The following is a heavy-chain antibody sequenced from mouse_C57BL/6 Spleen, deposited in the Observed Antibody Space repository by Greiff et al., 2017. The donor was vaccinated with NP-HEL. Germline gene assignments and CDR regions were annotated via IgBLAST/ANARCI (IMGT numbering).Heavy chain of an antibody. CDR2: ISSGSSTI. CDR1: GFTFSDYG. D-gene: IGHD1-1*01. J-gene: IGHJ1*03. Sequence: EVKVVESGGGLVKPGGSLKLSCAASGFTFSDYGMHWVRQAPEKGLEWVAYISSGSSTIYYADTVKGRFPISRDNAKNTLFMQMTSLRSEDTAMYYCARPPYGSSYDWYFDVWGTGTTVTVSS. V-gene: IGHV5-17*01. CDR3: ARPPYGSSYDWYFDV.